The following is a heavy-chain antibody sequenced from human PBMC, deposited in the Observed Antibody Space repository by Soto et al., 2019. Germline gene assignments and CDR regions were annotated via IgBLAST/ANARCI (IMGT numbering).Heavy chain of an antibody. CDR1: GGSLSSGSYY. CDR2: IYYSGST. D-gene: IGHD3-10*01. V-gene: IGHV4-61*01. Sequence: PSETLSLTCTLSGGSLSSGSYYWSWIRQPPGKGLEWIGYIYYSGSTNYNPSLKSRVTISVDTCNNQFSLKLSSVSAVHTAVYYFARVYCCGSGSYGMDVWGQGTTVTVSS. CDR3: ARVYCCGSGSYGMDV. J-gene: IGHJ6*02.